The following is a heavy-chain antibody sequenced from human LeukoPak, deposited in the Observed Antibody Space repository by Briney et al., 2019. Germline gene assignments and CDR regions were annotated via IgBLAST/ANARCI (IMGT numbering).Heavy chain of an antibody. CDR3: ARAKLDDGDYGGIVYYFDY. V-gene: IGHV4-39*01. D-gene: IGHD4-23*01. Sequence: SETLSLTCTVSGGSISSSSYYWGWIRQPPGKGLEWIGSLYYSGSTYYNPSLKSRVTISVDTSKNQFSLKLSSVTAADTAVYYCARAKLDDGDYGGIVYYFDYWGQGTLVTVSS. CDR1: GGSISSSSYY. J-gene: IGHJ4*02. CDR2: LYYSGST.